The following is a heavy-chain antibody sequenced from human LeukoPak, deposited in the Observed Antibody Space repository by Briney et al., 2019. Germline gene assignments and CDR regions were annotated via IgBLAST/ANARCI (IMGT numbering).Heavy chain of an antibody. J-gene: IGHJ4*02. CDR3: ASHSSGWDFDY. CDR2: INHSGST. CDR1: GGSFSGYY. V-gene: IGHV4-34*01. D-gene: IGHD6-19*01. Sequence: PSETLSLTCAVYGGSFSGYYWSWIRQPPGKGLEWIGEINHSGSTNYNPSLKGRVTISVDTSKNQFSLKLSSVTAADTAVYYCASHSSGWDFDYWGQGTLVTVSS.